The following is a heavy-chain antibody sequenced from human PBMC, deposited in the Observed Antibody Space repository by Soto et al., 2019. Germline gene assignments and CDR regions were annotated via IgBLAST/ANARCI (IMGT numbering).Heavy chain of an antibody. CDR1: GGSFSGYY. CDR3: ARVHCSGGSCRFDP. Sequence: SETLSLTCAVYGGSFSGYYWSWIRQPPGKGLEWIGEINHSGSTNYNPSLKSRVTISVDTSKNQFSLKLSSVTAADTAVYYCARVHCSGGSCRFDPWGQGTLVTVSS. V-gene: IGHV4-34*01. D-gene: IGHD2-15*01. CDR2: INHSGST. J-gene: IGHJ5*02.